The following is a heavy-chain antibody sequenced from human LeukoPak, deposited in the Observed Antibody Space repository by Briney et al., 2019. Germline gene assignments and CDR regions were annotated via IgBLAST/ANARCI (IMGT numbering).Heavy chain of an antibody. CDR3: AKGSYGPRSYPDY. D-gene: IGHD3-10*01. J-gene: IGHJ4*02. CDR1: GFTFDDYA. CDR2: ISWNSGSI. Sequence: GGSLRLSCAASGFTFDDYAMHWVRQAPGKGLEWVSGISWNSGSIGYADSVKGRFTISRDNAKNSLYLQMNSLRAEDMALYYCAKGSYGPRSYPDYWGQGTLVTVSS. V-gene: IGHV3-9*03.